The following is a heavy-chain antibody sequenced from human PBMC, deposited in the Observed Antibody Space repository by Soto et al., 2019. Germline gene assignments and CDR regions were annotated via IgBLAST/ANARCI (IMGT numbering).Heavy chain of an antibody. CDR3: ARDQGRTYYYDSSGLDY. D-gene: IGHD3-22*01. Sequence: PSETLSLTCAVSGGSISSSNWWSWVRQPPGKGLEWIGEIYHSGSTNYNPSLKSRVTISVDKSKNQFSLKLSSVTAADTAVYYCARDQGRTYYYDSSGLDYWGQGTLVTVSS. V-gene: IGHV4-4*02. CDR2: IYHSGST. CDR1: GGSISSSNW. J-gene: IGHJ4*02.